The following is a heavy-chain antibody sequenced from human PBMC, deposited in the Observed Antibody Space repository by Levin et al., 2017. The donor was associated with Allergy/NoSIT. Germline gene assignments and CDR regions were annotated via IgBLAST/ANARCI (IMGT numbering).Heavy chain of an antibody. CDR3: SRAKYVDYSGYYLDF. Sequence: QRGESLKISCTSSGFTFRSYGMHWVRQAPGKGLEWVASISHSGTNIYYADSVKGRFTISRDNSKNTLFLEMISLRREDTAVYYCSRAKYVDYSGYYLDFGGQGTLVLVSS. CDR1: GFTFRSYG. J-gene: IGHJ4*02. V-gene: IGHV3-30*03. CDR2: ISHSGTNI. D-gene: IGHD3-22*01.